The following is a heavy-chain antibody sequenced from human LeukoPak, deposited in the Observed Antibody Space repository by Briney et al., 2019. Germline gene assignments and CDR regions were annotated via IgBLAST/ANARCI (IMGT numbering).Heavy chain of an antibody. Sequence: SETLSLTCAVSGVSIRSGGYYWSWIRQPAGKGLEWIGRIYTSGSTNYNPSLKSRVTMSVDTSKNQFSLKLSSVTAADTAVYYCAGTYYYDSSGTYYIWGQGTMVTVSS. CDR1: GVSIRSGGYY. CDR3: AGTYYYDSSGTYYI. J-gene: IGHJ3*02. D-gene: IGHD3-22*01. CDR2: IYTSGST. V-gene: IGHV4-61*02.